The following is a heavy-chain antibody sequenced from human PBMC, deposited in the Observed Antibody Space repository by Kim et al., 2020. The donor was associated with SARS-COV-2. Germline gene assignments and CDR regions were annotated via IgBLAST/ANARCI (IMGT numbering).Heavy chain of an antibody. CDR3: VTSRTNDY. CDR2: IKQDGSQK. D-gene: IGHD2-2*01. Sequence: GGSLRLSCEATGLTFSSYWMNWVRQAPGKGLEWVATIKQDGSQKYYVDSVKGRFTISRDNAKNSLYLQMNSLRVEDTAVYYCVTSRTNDYWGQGTLVTVSS. J-gene: IGHJ4*02. V-gene: IGHV3-7*03. CDR1: GLTFSSYW.